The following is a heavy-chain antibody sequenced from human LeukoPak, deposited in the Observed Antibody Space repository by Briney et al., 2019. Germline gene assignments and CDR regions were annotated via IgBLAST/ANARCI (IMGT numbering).Heavy chain of an antibody. D-gene: IGHD1-26*01. Sequence: GGSLRLSCAASGFTFSSYWMSWVRQAPGKGLEWVANIKQDGSEKYYVDSVKGRFTISRDNAKNSLYLQMNSLRAEDTAVYYCARDSVISWEPPDYGGQGTLVTVSS. CDR2: IKQDGSEK. CDR3: ARDSVISWEPPDY. V-gene: IGHV3-7*01. CDR1: GFTFSSYW. J-gene: IGHJ4*02.